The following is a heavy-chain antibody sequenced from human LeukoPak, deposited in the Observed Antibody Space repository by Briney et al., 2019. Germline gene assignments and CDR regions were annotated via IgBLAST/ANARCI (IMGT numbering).Heavy chain of an antibody. CDR2: IYYSGST. Sequence: PSETLSLACTVYGGSISSSSYYWGWIRQPPGKGLEWIGSIYYSGSTYYNPSLKSRVTISIDTSKNQFSLKLSSVTAADTAVYYCARHRHIVATNDYWGQGTLVTVSS. D-gene: IGHD5-12*01. CDR1: GGSISSSSYY. CDR3: ARHRHIVATNDY. J-gene: IGHJ4*02. V-gene: IGHV4-39*01.